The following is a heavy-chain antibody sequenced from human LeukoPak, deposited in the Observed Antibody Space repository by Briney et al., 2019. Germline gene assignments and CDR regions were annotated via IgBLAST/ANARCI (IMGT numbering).Heavy chain of an antibody. CDR3: ARDRSAVALPGGEEPLDY. J-gene: IGHJ4*02. CDR2: INPNSGGT. D-gene: IGHD3-16*01. CDR1: GYTFTGYY. Sequence: ASVKVSCKASGYTFTGYYIHWVRQAPGQGREWMGWINPNSGGTNYAQKFQGRVAMTRDTSISTAYMELSRLRSDDTAVYYCARDRSAVALPGGEEPLDYWGQGTLVTVSS. V-gene: IGHV1-2*02.